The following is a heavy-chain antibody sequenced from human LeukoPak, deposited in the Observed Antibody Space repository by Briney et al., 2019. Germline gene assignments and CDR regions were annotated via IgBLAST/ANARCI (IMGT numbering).Heavy chain of an antibody. Sequence: ASVRVSCKASGYTFTSYGISWVRQAPGQGLEWMGWISAYNGNTNYAQKLQGRVTMTTDTSTSTVYMELRSLRSDDTAVYYCARVGISGSRTDYWGQGTLVTVSS. D-gene: IGHD1-26*01. V-gene: IGHV1-18*01. CDR1: GYTFTSYG. CDR3: ARVGISGSRTDY. CDR2: ISAYNGNT. J-gene: IGHJ4*02.